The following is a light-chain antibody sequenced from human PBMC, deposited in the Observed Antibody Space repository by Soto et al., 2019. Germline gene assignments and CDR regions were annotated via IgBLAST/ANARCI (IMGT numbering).Light chain of an antibody. V-gene: IGKV3-15*01. CDR2: RAS. CDR1: QSVSSY. CDR3: QQYSTWHPRYT. J-gene: IGKJ2*01. Sequence: EIVMTQSPATLSVSPGGRATLSCRASQSVSSYLAWYQQRPGQPPRLLIYRASTRATNIPARFSGSGSGTEFSLNISSLQSEDFAVYYCQQYSTWHPRYTFGKGNKLEI.